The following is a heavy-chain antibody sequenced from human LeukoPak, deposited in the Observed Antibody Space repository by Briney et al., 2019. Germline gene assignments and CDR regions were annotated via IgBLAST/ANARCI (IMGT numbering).Heavy chain of an antibody. D-gene: IGHD4-17*01. J-gene: IGHJ4*02. V-gene: IGHV3-30*03. CDR2: ISYDGSKE. CDR3: AIGGRLTTVTTTFDY. Sequence: PGGSLRLSCAASGFTFSSFGMHWVRQAPGTGLEWMTLISYDGSKEYYADSVKGRFTISRDNSKNTLYLQMNSLRAEDTAIYYCAIGGRLTTVTTTFDYWGQGILVTVSS. CDR1: GFTFSSFG.